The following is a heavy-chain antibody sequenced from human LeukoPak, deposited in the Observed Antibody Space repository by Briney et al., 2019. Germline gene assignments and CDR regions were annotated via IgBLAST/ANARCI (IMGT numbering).Heavy chain of an antibody. D-gene: IGHD6-19*01. Sequence: ASVKVSCKASGYTFTSYDINWVRQATGQGLEWMGWMSPNSGNTGYAQKFQGRVTMTRDTSIGTAYLELSSLKSEDTAVYYCARDLRGSSGWYFWGQGTLVTVSS. J-gene: IGHJ4*02. CDR1: GYTFTSYD. CDR2: MSPNSGNT. V-gene: IGHV1-8*01. CDR3: ARDLRGSSGWYF.